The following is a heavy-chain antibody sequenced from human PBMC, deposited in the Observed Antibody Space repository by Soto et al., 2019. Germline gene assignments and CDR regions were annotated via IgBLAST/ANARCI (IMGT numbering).Heavy chain of an antibody. J-gene: IGHJ4*02. V-gene: IGHV4-30-2*01. CDR1: GGSISSGGYS. D-gene: IGHD3-22*01. CDR2: IYHSGST. CDR3: ARGLYYYDSSGFDY. Sequence: TLSLTCAVSGGSISSGGYSWSWILQPPGKGLEWIGYIYHSGSTYYNPSLKSRVTISVDRSKNQFSLKLSSVTAADTAVYYCARGLYYYDSSGFDYWGQGTLVTVSS.